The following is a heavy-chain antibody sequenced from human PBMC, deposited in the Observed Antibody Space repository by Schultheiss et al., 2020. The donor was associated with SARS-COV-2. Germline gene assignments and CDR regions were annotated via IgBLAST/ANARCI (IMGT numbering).Heavy chain of an antibody. V-gene: IGHV4-38-2*01. CDR1: GYSISSGYY. D-gene: IGHD3-10*01. J-gene: IGHJ4*02. CDR2: IYHSGST. Sequence: SETLSLTCAVSGYSISSGYYWGWIRQPPGKGLEWIGSIYHSGSTYYNPSLKSRVTISVDTSKNQFSLKLSSVTAADTAVYYCARSGYYGSGSYSHYWGQGTLVTVSS. CDR3: ARSGYYGSGSYSHY.